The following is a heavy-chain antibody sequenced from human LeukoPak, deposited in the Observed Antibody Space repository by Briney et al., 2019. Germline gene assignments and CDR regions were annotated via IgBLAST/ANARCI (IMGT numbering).Heavy chain of an antibody. V-gene: IGHV3-23*01. CDR2: ISARGDST. J-gene: IGHJ4*02. D-gene: IGHD7-27*01. Sequence: GGSLRLSCAVSGFTFGSYVMTWVRQAPGKGLEWVSSISARGDSTYYADSVKGRFAISRDNSKNILYLQMNSLRAEDTAVYHCAKNWGSDYWGQGTLVTVSS. CDR3: AKNWGSDY. CDR1: GFTFGSYV.